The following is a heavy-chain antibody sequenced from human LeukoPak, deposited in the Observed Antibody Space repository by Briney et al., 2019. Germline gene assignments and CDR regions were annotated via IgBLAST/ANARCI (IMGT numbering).Heavy chain of an antibody. J-gene: IGHJ6*02. CDR3: AREIAVAVHYYYGMDV. D-gene: IGHD6-19*01. Sequence: ASAKVSCKASGYTFTGYYMHWVRQAPGQGLEWMGWINPNSGGTNYAQKFQGRVTMTRDTSISTAYMELSRLRSDDTAVYYCAREIAVAVHYYYGMDVWGQGTTVTVSS. CDR1: GYTFTGYY. V-gene: IGHV1-2*02. CDR2: INPNSGGT.